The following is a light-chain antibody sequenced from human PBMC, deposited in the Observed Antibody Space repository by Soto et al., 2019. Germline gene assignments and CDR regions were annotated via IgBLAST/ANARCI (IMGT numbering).Light chain of an antibody. CDR1: RTIINY. CDR3: QKYDDLPLY. CDR2: AAS. V-gene: IGKV1-39*01. J-gene: IGKJ3*01. Sequence: DIQMTHSPSSLSASVFYIVTITFRSGRTIINYLNWYQQKPGKAPKLLIYAASTLQSGVPSRFSGSGSGTDFTLTISSLQPEDFATYYCQKYDDLPLYFGPGTKVDIK.